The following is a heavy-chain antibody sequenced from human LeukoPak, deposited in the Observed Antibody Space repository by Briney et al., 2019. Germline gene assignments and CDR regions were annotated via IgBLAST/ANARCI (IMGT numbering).Heavy chain of an antibody. CDR3: ARHFAVAALDY. CDR1: GGSISSSSYY. V-gene: IGHV4-39*01. D-gene: IGHD6-19*01. J-gene: IGHJ4*02. CDR2: IYYSGST. Sequence: SETLFLTCTVSGGSISSSSYYWGWIRQPPGKGLEWIGSIYYSGSTYYNPSLKSRVTISVDTSKNQFSLKLSSVTAADTAVYYCARHFAVAALDYWGQGTLVTVSS.